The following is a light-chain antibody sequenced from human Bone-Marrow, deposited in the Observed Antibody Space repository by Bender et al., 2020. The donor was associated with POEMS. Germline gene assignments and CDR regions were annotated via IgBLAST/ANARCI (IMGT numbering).Light chain of an antibody. J-gene: IGLJ7*01. CDR2: DDS. CDR1: NIGSKS. V-gene: IGLV3-21*02. Sequence: SYVLTQPPSVSVAPGQTARITCAENNIGSKSVHWYQQKPGQAPVLVVFDDSDRPSGIPERFSGSNSGNTATLTISRVEAGDEADYYCQVWDMSSDHGLFGGGTQLTVL. CDR3: QVWDMSSDHGL.